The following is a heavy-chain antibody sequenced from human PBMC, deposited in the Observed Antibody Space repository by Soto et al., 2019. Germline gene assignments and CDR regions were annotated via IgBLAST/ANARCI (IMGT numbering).Heavy chain of an antibody. CDR3: ARHYDILTGYYNPLPFDY. CDR1: GYTFTSYG. Sequence: ASVKVSCKASGYTFTSYGISWVRQAPGQGLEWMGWISAYNGNTNYAQKLQGRVTMTTDTSTSTAYMELRSLRSDDTAVYYCARHYDILTGYYNPLPFDYWGQGTLVTVSS. D-gene: IGHD3-9*01. J-gene: IGHJ4*02. V-gene: IGHV1-18*01. CDR2: ISAYNGNT.